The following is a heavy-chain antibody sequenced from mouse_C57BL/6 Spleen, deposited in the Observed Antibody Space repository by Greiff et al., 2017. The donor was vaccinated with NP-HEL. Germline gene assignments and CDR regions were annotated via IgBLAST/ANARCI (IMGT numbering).Heavy chain of an antibody. CDR3: TAAEEVYYFDY. CDR2: IDPETGGT. J-gene: IGHJ2*01. D-gene: IGHD6-1*01. V-gene: IGHV1-15*01. Sequence: QVQLQQSGAELVRPGASVTLSCKASGYTFTDYEMHWVKQTPVHGLEWIGAIDPETGGTAYNQKFKGKAILTADKSSSTAYMELRSLTSEDSAVYYCTAAEEVYYFDYWGQGTTLTVSS. CDR1: GYTFTDYE.